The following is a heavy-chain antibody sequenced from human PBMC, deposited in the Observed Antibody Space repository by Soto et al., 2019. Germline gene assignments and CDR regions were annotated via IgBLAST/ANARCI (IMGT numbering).Heavy chain of an antibody. CDR1: GYTFTGYY. CDR2: INPNSGGT. Sequence: GASVKVSCKASGYTFTGYYMHWVRQAPGQGLEWMGWINPNSGGTNYAQKFQGWVTMTRDTSISTAYMELSRLRSDDTAVYYCARVLGIAAAGTSYYYYYGMDVWGQGTTVTVSS. V-gene: IGHV1-2*04. D-gene: IGHD6-13*01. CDR3: ARVLGIAAAGTSYYYYYGMDV. J-gene: IGHJ6*02.